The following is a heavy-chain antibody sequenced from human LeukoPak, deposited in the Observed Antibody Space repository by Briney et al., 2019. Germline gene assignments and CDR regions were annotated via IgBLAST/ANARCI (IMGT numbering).Heavy chain of an antibody. CDR1: GYTFTGYY. CDR2: ISGYNGDT. Sequence: ASVKVSCKASGYTFTGYYIYWVRQAPGQGLEWMAWISGYNGDTNYAQKFQGRVTLTTDTSTSVAYMDLRSLRSDDTAMYYCARDRRFRSGISVTALDAFDVWGPGTMVTVSS. D-gene: IGHD3-3*01. V-gene: IGHV1-18*04. CDR3: ARDRRFRSGISVTALDAFDV. J-gene: IGHJ3*01.